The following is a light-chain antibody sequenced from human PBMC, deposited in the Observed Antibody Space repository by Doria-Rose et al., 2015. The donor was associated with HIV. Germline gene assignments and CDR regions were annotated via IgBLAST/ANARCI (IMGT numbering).Light chain of an antibody. V-gene: IGKV3-20*01. Sequence: TRSPGTLSLSPGEGATLSCRASQSFSSTYLAWYQQKPGQAPSLLIYDGSTRATGIPDRFSASGSGTDFTLTINRLEPEDFALYYCHQYGTSWTFGQGTKVEI. CDR3: HQYGTSWT. J-gene: IGKJ1*01. CDR1: QSFSSTY. CDR2: DGS.